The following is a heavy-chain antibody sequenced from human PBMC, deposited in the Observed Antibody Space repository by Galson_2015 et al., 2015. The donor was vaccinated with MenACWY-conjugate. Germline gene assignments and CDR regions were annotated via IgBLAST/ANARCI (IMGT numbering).Heavy chain of an antibody. Sequence: SLRLSCAASGFTFSSSWMSWVRQAPGKGLEWVASINQDGRENYYVDSVKGRFTISRDNAKNSLYLQMNSLRAEDTAVYYCARAPELYDFWSGDYYYYYYGMDVWGQGTTVTVSS. CDR1: GFTFSSSW. CDR2: INQDGREN. CDR3: ARAPELYDFWSGDYYYYYYGMDV. V-gene: IGHV3-7*03. J-gene: IGHJ6*02. D-gene: IGHD3-3*01.